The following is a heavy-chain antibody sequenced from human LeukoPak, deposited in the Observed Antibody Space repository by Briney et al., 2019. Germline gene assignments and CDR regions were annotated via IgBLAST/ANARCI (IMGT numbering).Heavy chain of an antibody. J-gene: IGHJ4*02. Sequence: SETLSLTCPLPGRSISSYYWSWIRQPPGNGLEWIGYIYYSGSTNYNPSLKSRVTISVDTSKNQFSLKLSSVTAADTAVYYCARTVATIPPEPFDYWGQGTLVTVSS. D-gene: IGHD5-24*01. CDR3: ARTVATIPPEPFDY. V-gene: IGHV4-59*01. CDR2: IYYSGST. CDR1: GRSISSYY.